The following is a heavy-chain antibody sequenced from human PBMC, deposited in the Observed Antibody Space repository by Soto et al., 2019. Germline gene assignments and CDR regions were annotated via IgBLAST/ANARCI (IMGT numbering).Heavy chain of an antibody. D-gene: IGHD3-22*01. CDR3: ARDIRTYYYDSSGYLRDNSPPD. V-gene: IGHV3-7*01. CDR2: IKQDGSEK. CDR1: GFTFSSYW. J-gene: IGHJ4*02. Sequence: GGSLILSCAASGFTFSSYWMSWVRQAPGKGLEWVANIKQDGSEKYYVDSVKGRFTISRDNAKNSLYLQMNSLRAEDTAVYYCARDIRTYYYDSSGYLRDNSPPDWGQGTLVTVSS.